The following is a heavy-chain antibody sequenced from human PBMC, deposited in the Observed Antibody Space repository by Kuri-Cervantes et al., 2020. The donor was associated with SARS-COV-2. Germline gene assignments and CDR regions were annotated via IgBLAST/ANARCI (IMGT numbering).Heavy chain of an antibody. D-gene: IGHD3-3*01. V-gene: IGHV3-30*02. J-gene: IGHJ4*02. CDR2: VRRDGSNY. CDR3: AKVETASLDY. Sequence: GESLKISCAASGFTLSTYIMHWVRQAPGKGLEWVGFVRRDGSNYYYADSVKGRFTISRDNSKNSLYLEMNSLRPEDTAVYYCAKVETASLDYWGQGTLVTVSS. CDR1: GFTLSTYI.